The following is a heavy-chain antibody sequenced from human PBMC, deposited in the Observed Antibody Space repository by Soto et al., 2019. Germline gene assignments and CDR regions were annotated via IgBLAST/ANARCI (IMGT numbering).Heavy chain of an antibody. D-gene: IGHD3-10*01. CDR3: PSDPAEGSMDV. CDR2: IYSGGST. V-gene: IGHV3-53*01. CDR1: GFTVSSNY. Sequence: GGSLRLSCAASGFTVSSNYMSWVRQAPGKGLEWVSVIYSGGSTYYADSVKGRLTISRDNSKNTLYLQMNSLRAEDKAVYYCPSDPAEGSMDVWGKGTTVTVSS. J-gene: IGHJ6*03.